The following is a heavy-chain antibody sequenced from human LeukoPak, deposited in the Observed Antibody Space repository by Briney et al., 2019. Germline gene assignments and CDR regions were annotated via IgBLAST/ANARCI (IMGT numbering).Heavy chain of an antibody. V-gene: IGHV4-4*07. CDR2: FYTSGST. D-gene: IGHD4-17*01. J-gene: IGHJ5*02. CDR3: ARGNDYADLSS. Sequence: SETLSLTCTVSGDSITSYYWSWLRQPAGKGLEWIGRFYTSGSTKYNPSLKSRVTMSVDTSKNQFSLKLSSVTAADTAIYYCARGNDYADLSSWGQGTLVTVSS. CDR1: GDSITSYY.